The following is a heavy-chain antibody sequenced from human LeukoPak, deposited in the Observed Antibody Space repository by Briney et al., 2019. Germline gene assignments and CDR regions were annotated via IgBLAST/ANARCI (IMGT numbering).Heavy chain of an antibody. CDR2: IKQDGSEK. V-gene: IGHV3-7*01. CDR1: GFTFSSYN. D-gene: IGHD4-17*01. Sequence: GGSLRLSCAASGFTFSSYNMNWVRQAPGKGLEWVANIKQDGSEKYYVDSVKGRFTISRDNAKNSLYLQMNSLRAEDTAVYYCARLGKWDGDNLEPDYWGQGTLVTVSS. CDR3: ARLGKWDGDNLEPDY. J-gene: IGHJ4*02.